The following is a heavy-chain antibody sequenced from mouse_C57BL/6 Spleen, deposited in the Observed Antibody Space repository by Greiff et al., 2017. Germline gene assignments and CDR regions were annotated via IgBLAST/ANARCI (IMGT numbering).Heavy chain of an antibody. CDR2: ILPGSGST. CDR3: ARGRATMITTRYFDY. V-gene: IGHV1-9*01. CDR1: GYTFTGYW. Sequence: VKLQQSGAELMKPGASVKLSCKATGYTFTGYWIEWVKQRPGHGLEWIGEILPGSGSTNYNEKFKGKATFTADTSSNTAYMQLSSLTTEDSAIYYCARGRATMITTRYFDYWGQGTTLTVSS. J-gene: IGHJ2*01. D-gene: IGHD2-4*01.